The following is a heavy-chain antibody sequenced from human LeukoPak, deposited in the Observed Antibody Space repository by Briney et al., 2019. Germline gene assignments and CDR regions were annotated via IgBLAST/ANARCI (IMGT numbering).Heavy chain of an antibody. Sequence: SVTVSCTASGGTFSSYAISWVRQAPGQGLEWMGGIIPIFGTANYAQKFQGRVTITADESTSTAYMELSSLRSEDTAVYYCARGRYYYDSSGYYYVPTFDYWGQGTLVTVSS. D-gene: IGHD3-22*01. CDR2: IIPIFGTA. CDR3: ARGRYYYDSSGYYYVPTFDY. CDR1: GGTFSSYA. V-gene: IGHV1-69*13. J-gene: IGHJ4*02.